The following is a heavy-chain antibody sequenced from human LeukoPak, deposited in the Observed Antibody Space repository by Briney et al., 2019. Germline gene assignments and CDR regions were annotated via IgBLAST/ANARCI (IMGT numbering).Heavy chain of an antibody. J-gene: IGHJ4*02. Sequence: PGGSLRLSCAASGFTFNTYAMSWVRQAPGKGLEWVSGISASGSSTYYADSVKGRFTVPRDNSKNTLYLQMNSLRAEDTAVYFCAKWKLVPTTLYHFDYWGQGTRATVS. CDR1: GFTFNTYA. D-gene: IGHD2-2*01. CDR3: AKWKLVPTTLYHFDY. V-gene: IGHV3-23*01. CDR2: ISASGSST.